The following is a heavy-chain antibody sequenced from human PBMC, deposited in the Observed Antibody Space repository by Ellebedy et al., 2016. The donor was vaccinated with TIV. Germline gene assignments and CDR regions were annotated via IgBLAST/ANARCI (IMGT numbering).Heavy chain of an antibody. V-gene: IGHV1-2*02. Sequence: ASVKVSCKASGYTFTGYYMHWVRQAPGQGLEWMGWINPNSGGTNYAQKFQGRVTMTRDTSISTAYLQWSSLKASDTAMYYCARHYGMYYYGSLDVWGQGTTVTVSS. CDR1: GYTFTGYY. D-gene: IGHD3-10*01. J-gene: IGHJ6*02. CDR3: ARHYGMYYYGSLDV. CDR2: INPNSGGT.